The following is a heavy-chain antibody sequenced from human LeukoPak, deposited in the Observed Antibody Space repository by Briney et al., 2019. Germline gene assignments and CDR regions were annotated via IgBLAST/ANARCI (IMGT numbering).Heavy chain of an antibody. CDR3: AKSLEDIEVVPAAVTGYYFDY. CDR1: GFIFDDYA. CDR2: ISWNSGSI. D-gene: IGHD2-2*01. V-gene: IGHV3-9*01. Sequence: GGSLRLSCAASGFIFDDYAMHWVRHAPGKGLEWVSGISWNSGSIGYADSVWGRFTISRDNAKTSLYLQMDSLRDEDTALYYCAKSLEDIEVVPAAVTGYYFDYWGQGTLVTVSS. J-gene: IGHJ4*02.